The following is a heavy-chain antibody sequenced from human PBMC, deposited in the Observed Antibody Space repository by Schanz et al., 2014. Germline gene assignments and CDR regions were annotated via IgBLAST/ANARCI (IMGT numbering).Heavy chain of an antibody. V-gene: IGHV1-69*04. CDR3: ATCSGGTCHAKPVLDN. J-gene: IGHJ4*02. Sequence: QVHLVQSGGEVKEPGSSVKVSCKPSGGTFVTFFFTWVRQAPGQGPQWMGRISPLLGVANYAQEFQGRLTITADTSTSTAYMELSSLRSEDTAVYYCATCSGGTCHAKPVLDNWGQGTLVTVSS. CDR2: ISPLLGVA. D-gene: IGHD2-15*01. CDR1: GGTFVTFF.